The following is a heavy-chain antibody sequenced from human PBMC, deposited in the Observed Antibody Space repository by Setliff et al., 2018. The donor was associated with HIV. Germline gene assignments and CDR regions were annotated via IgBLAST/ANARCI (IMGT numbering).Heavy chain of an antibody. CDR3: ARGRPDDSVGFGY. V-gene: IGHV4-59*01. D-gene: IGHD3-22*01. CDR1: GDSITSYY. J-gene: IGHJ4*02. CDR2: IYYTGST. Sequence: PSETLSLTCTVSGDSITSYYWTWIRQPPGKGLEWIGHIYYTGSTNYNPSLKSRVTISLDTSKNQFSLNLNSVTAADTAVYYCARGRPDDSVGFGYWGQGTLVTVSS.